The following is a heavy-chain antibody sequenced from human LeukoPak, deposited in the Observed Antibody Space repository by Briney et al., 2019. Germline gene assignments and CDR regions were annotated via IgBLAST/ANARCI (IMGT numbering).Heavy chain of an antibody. CDR2: INWNGGST. D-gene: IGHD2-2*01. V-gene: IGHV3-20*04. CDR3: ARGAYCSSTSCSSFDY. CDR1: GFTFDDYG. J-gene: IGHJ4*02. Sequence: PGGSLRLSCAASGFTFDDYGMSWVRQAPGKGLEWVSGINWNGGSTGYADSVKGRFTISRDNAKNSLHLQMNSLRAEDTALYYCARGAYCSSTSCSSFDYWGQGTLVTVSS.